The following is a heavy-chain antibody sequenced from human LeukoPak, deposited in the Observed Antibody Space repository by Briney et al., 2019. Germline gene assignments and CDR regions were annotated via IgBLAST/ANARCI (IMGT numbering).Heavy chain of an antibody. V-gene: IGHV3-15*01. J-gene: IGHJ4*02. CDR1: GSTFSNAW. Sequence: PGGSLRLSCAASGSTFSNAWMSWVRQAPGKGLEWVGRIKSKTDGGTTDYAAPVKGRFTISRDDSKNTLYLQMNSLKTEDTAVYYCTTGVPMTTVTSAGYWGQGTLVTVSS. CDR3: TTGVPMTTVTSAGY. CDR2: IKSKTDGGTT. D-gene: IGHD4-17*01.